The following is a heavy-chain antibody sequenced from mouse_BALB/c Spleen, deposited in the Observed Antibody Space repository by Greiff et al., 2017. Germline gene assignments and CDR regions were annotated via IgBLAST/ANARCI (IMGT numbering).Heavy chain of an antibody. CDR3: ARGGYYVDYYAMDY. CDR2: ISSGSSTI. CDR1: GFTFSSFG. V-gene: IGHV5-17*02. Sequence: EVQLQQSGGGLVQPGGSRKLSCAASGFTFSSFGMHWVRQAPEKGLEWVAYISSGSSTIYYADTVKGRFTISRDNPKNTLFLQMTSLRSEDTAMYYCARGGYYVDYYAMDYWGQGTSVTVSS. D-gene: IGHD2-3*01. J-gene: IGHJ4*01.